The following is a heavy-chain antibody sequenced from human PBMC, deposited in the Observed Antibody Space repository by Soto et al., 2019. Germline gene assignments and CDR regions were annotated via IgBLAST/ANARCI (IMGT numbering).Heavy chain of an antibody. CDR2: INTDGSSR. CDR3: VRGSNGWPGVEF. J-gene: IGHJ4*02. V-gene: IGHV3-74*01. Sequence: PGGSLRLSCAASGFSFSSYWMHWVRQDPGTGLVWVSRINTDGSSRDYADSVKGRLTISRDNTKNTLYLQMNNLGVDDTALYYCVRGSNGWPGVEFWGMETLVTVSS. CDR1: GFSFSSYW. D-gene: IGHD6-19*01.